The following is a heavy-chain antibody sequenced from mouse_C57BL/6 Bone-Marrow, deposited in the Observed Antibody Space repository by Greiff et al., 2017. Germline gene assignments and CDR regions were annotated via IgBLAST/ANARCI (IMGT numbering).Heavy chain of an antibody. V-gene: IGHV14-4*01. D-gene: IGHD2-3*01. Sequence: EVQRVESGAELVRPGASVKLSCTASGFNIKDDYMHWVKQRPEQGLEWIGWIDPENGDTEYASKFQGKATITAATSSNTAYLQLSSLTSEDTAVYYCTVDGYYPFAYWGQGTLVTVSA. CDR2: IDPENGDT. CDR1: GFNIKDDY. J-gene: IGHJ3*01. CDR3: TVDGYYPFAY.